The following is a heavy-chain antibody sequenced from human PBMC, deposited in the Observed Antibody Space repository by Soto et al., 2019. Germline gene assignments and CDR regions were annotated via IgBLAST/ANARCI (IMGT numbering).Heavy chain of an antibody. CDR2: ISGSGGST. V-gene: IGHV3-23*01. CDR3: ARCGGSYYYYYMDV. D-gene: IGHD2-21*01. CDR1: GCTFSSYA. Sequence: GGSLRLSCAASGCTFSSYAMNWVRQAPGKGLEWVSAISGSGGSTYYADSVKGRFTISRDSSKNTLYLQMGSLRAEDMAVYYCARCGGSYYYYYMDVWGKGTTVTVSS. J-gene: IGHJ6*03.